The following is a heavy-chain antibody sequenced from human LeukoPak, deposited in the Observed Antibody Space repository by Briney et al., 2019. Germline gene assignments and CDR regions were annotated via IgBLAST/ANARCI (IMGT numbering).Heavy chain of an antibody. J-gene: IGHJ3*02. CDR2: IYYSGST. CDR3: AREWKDDYVWGSWFYI. Sequence: SETLSLTCTVSGGSISSSSYYWGWIRQPPGKGLEWIGYIYYSGSTNYNPSLKSRVTISVDTSKNQFSLKLSSVTAADTAVYYCAREWKDDYVWGSWFYIRGQGTMVTVSS. CDR1: GGSISSSSYY. D-gene: IGHD3-16*01. V-gene: IGHV4-61*01.